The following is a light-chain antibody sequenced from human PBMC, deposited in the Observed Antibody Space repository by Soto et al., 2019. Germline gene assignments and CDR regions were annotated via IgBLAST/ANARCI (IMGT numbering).Light chain of an antibody. CDR2: GAS. V-gene: IGKV3-15*01. J-gene: IGKJ1*01. CDR3: EQYGSSCT. Sequence: VIKQTPATLAVSAGERATLSCRASQSISSYLAWYQQKPGQAPRLLIYGASTRATGIPARFSGSGSGTEFTLTISCLQTEDFAVYFGEQYGSSCTFGQGTTV. CDR1: QSISSY.